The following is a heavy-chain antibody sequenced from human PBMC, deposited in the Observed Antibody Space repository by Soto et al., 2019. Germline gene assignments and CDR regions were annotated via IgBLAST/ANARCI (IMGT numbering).Heavy chain of an antibody. Sequence: QVQLVESGGGLVEPGGSLRLYCAASGFKFGDHYMTWIRQAPGKGLEWVSKISGDGTTQYYADSVKGRFTVSRDNAKNSRHLQMNSLRAEDTALYYCAGDPFYYASGFWGQGTLVTVSS. J-gene: IGHJ4*02. D-gene: IGHD3-10*01. CDR1: GFKFGDHY. CDR3: AGDPFYYASGF. CDR2: ISGDGTTQ. V-gene: IGHV3-11*01.